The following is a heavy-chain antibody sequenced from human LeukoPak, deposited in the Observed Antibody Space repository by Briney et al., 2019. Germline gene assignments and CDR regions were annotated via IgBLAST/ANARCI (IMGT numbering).Heavy chain of an antibody. CDR1: GYSISSGYY. CDR3: ARDRAGDSSGYYHDAFDI. J-gene: IGHJ3*02. V-gene: IGHV4-61*01. CDR2: IYYSGST. D-gene: IGHD3-22*01. Sequence: SETLSLTCTVSGYSISSGYYWGWIRQPPGKGLEWIGYIYYSGSTNYNPSLKSRVTISVDTSKNQFSLKLSSVTAADTAVYYCARDRAGDSSGYYHDAFDIWGQGTMVTVSS.